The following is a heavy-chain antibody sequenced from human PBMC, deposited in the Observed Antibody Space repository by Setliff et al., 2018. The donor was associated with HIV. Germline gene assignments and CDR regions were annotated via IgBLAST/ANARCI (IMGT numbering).Heavy chain of an antibody. CDR3: TRDSYFYDGSDYHYRHFDD. V-gene: IGHV3-30-3*01. J-gene: IGHJ4*02. CDR2: MSTGGDIK. Sequence: GGSLRLSCAATGFTFSSYVLHWVRQAPGKGLEWVAVMSTGGDIKIYADSVKGRFTISRDNSKNTLFLQMNSLRPEDTAIYYCTRDSYFYDGSDYHYRHFDDWGQGTLVTVSS. CDR1: GFTFSSYV. D-gene: IGHD3-22*01.